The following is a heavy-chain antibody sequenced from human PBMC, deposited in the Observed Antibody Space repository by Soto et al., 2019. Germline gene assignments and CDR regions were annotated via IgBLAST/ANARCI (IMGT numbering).Heavy chain of an antibody. CDR2: ISFYNGHT. Sequence: QVQLVQSGGEVKKPGASVKVSCKASGDTVTKYGISWVRQAPGQGLEWLGWISFYNGHTNYALKFQDRITFTTDTSTSTASMELRSLTSDDTAVYYCASATSIAVAGKETWGQGTLVTGS. CDR1: GDTVTKYG. D-gene: IGHD6-19*01. J-gene: IGHJ4*02. CDR3: ASATSIAVAGKET. V-gene: IGHV1-18*01.